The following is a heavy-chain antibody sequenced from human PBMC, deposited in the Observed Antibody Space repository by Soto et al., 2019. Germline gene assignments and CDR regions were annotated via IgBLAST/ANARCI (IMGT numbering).Heavy chain of an antibody. CDR1: GYTLTELS. J-gene: IGHJ4*02. CDR2: FDPEDGET. D-gene: IGHD5-18*01. CDR3: ATAPIQLWSESSKITMIDY. Sequence: ASVKVSCKVSGYTLTELSMHWVRQAPGKGLEWMGGFDPEDGETIYAQKFQGRVTMTEDTSTDTAYMELSSLRSEDTAVYYCATAPIQLWSESSKITMIDYWGQGTLVTVSS. V-gene: IGHV1-24*01.